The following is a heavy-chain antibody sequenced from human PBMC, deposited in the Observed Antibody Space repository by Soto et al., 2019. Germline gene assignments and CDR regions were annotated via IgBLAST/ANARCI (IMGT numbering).Heavy chain of an antibody. CDR3: VRDGSKTLRDWFDP. CDR2: VYATGTT. V-gene: IGHV4-4*07. CDR1: GGSISKFY. J-gene: IGHJ5*02. Sequence: QVQLQESGPGVVKPSETLSLSCSVSGGSISKFYWSWIRKTAGKGLEWMGRVYATGTTDYNPSLRSRVTMSVDISKKTVSLRLTSVTAADTGVYYCVRDGSKTLRDWFDPWGQGKLVTVSS.